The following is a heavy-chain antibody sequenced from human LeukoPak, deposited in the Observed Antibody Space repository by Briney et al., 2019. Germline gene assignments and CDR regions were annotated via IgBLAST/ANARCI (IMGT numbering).Heavy chain of an antibody. Sequence: SETLSLTCTVSGGSISSHYWSWIRQPPGEGREWIGYIYYSGSTNYNPSLKSRVTISVDTSKNQFSLKLSSVTAADTAVYYCARGITGSPGFDYWGQGTLVTVSS. CDR3: ARGITGSPGFDY. CDR1: GGSISSHY. V-gene: IGHV4-59*11. D-gene: IGHD1-20*01. CDR2: IYYSGST. J-gene: IGHJ4*02.